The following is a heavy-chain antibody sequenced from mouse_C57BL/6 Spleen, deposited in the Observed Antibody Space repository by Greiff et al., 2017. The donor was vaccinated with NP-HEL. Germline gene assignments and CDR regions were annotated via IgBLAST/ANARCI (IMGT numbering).Heavy chain of an antibody. J-gene: IGHJ4*01. CDR1: GYAFSSYW. V-gene: IGHV1-80*01. D-gene: IGHD3-2*02. Sequence: QVQLQQSGAELVKPGASVKISCKASGYAFSSYWMNWVKQRPGKGLEWIGQIYPGDGDTNYNGKFKGKATLTADKSSSTAYMQLSSLTSADSAVYFCARGETAQATYAMDYWGQGTSVTVSS. CDR3: ARGETAQATYAMDY. CDR2: IYPGDGDT.